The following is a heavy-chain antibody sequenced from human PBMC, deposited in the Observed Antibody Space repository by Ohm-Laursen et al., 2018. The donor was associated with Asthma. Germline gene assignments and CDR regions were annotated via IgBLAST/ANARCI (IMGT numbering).Heavy chain of an antibody. D-gene: IGHD1-26*01. Sequence: SLRLSCTASGYTFSRYSIHWVRQVPGKGLEWVASIRNASTFIYYADSVQGRFTTSRDSAKNSVYLQMNSLRAEDTALYYCARFGPEWELPGREYSLHHWGQGTQVTVSS. CDR1: GYTFSRYS. CDR3: ARFGPEWELPGREYSLHH. J-gene: IGHJ1*01. CDR2: IRNASTFI. V-gene: IGHV3-21*01.